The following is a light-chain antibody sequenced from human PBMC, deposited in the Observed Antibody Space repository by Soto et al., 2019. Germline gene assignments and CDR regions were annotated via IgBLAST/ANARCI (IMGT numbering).Light chain of an antibody. CDR1: SSDVGSYNL. V-gene: IGLV2-23*02. Sequence: QSALTQPASVSGSPGQSITISCTGTSSDVGSYNLVSRYQQHPGKAPKLMIYEVSKRPSGVSNRFSGSKSGNTASLTISGLQAEDEADYYCCSYAGSSTSAVFGGGTQLTVL. CDR3: CSYAGSSTSAV. J-gene: IGLJ7*01. CDR2: EVS.